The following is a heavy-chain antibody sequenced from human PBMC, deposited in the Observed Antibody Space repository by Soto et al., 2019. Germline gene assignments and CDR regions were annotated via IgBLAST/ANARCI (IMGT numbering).Heavy chain of an antibody. CDR3: ARVSGSYYYGMDV. CDR1: GGSISSSYW. J-gene: IGHJ6*02. V-gene: IGHV4-4*02. Sequence: QVQLQESGPGLVKPSGTLSLTCAVSGGSISSSYWWSWVRQPPGKGLEWIGEIYHSGSTNYNTSRKSRVTISVDKSKNQFSLKVTSVTAADTAVYYCARVSGSYYYGMDVWGQGTTVTVSS. CDR2: IYHSGST.